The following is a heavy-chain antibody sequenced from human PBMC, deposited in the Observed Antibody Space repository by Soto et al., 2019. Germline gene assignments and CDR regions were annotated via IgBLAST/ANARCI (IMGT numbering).Heavy chain of an antibody. D-gene: IGHD3-16*01. CDR3: ARDLPNMPGEAL. V-gene: IGHV6-1*01. J-gene: IGHJ4*02. CDR1: GDSVSSNSAA. Sequence: SQTLSLTCAISGDSVSSNSAAWNWIRQSPSRGLEWLGRTYYRSKWYNDYAVSVKSRITINPDTSKNQFSLQLNSLRAEDTAVYYCARDLPNMPGEALWGQGTLVTVSS. CDR2: TYYRSKWYN.